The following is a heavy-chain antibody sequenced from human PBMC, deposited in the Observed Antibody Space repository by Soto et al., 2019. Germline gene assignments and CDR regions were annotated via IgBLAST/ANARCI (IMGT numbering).Heavy chain of an antibody. CDR3: AREVGYCSSTSCPRPWGWFDP. CDR2: IIPIFGTA. D-gene: IGHD2-2*01. CDR1: GGTFSSYA. V-gene: IGHV1-69*13. J-gene: IGHJ5*02. Sequence: SVKVSCKASGGTFSSYAISWVRQAPGQGLEWMGGIIPIFGTANYAQKFQGRVTITADESTSTAYVELSSLRSEDTAVYYCAREVGYCSSTSCPRPWGWFDPWGQGTLVTVSS.